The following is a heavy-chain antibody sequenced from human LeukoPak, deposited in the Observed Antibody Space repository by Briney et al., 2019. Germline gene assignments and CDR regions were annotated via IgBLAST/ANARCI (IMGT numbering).Heavy chain of an antibody. Sequence: SETLSLTCTVSGGSISSYYWSWIRQPPGKGLEWIGYIYYSGSTNYNPSLKSRVTISVGTSKNQFSLKLSSVTAADTAVYYCARDGHYYYMDVWGKGTTVTVSS. J-gene: IGHJ6*03. CDR2: IYYSGST. V-gene: IGHV4-59*01. CDR1: GGSISSYY. CDR3: ARDGHYYYMDV.